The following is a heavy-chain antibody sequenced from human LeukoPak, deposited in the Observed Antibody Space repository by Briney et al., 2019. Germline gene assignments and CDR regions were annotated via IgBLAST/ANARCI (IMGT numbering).Heavy chain of an antibody. CDR1: GGSITSNSYY. J-gene: IGHJ6*03. CDR2: ITYSGST. D-gene: IGHD4-11*01. V-gene: IGHV4-39*07. Sequence: SETLSLTCTVSGGSITSNSYYWGWIRQPPGKGLEWIGSITYSGSTYYNPSLKRRVTISIDTSKNQFSLKLSSVTAADTAVYFCARGRVSSSTWYSTYYYFFYMDFWGKGTTVTVSS. CDR3: ARGRVSSSTWYSTYYYFFYMDF.